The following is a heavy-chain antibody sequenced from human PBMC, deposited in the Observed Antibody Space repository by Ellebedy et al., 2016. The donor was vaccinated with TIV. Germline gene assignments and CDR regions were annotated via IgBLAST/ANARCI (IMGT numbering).Heavy chain of an antibody. CDR2: IIPISDSA. CDR3: AASSFYGTMILH. Sequence: AASVKVSCKASGCSFSKNAVTWVRQAPGQGLEWMGGIIPISDSANYAHQFQGRVTIIADRSTSTATLELSSLRSDDTAVYYCAASSFYGTMILHWGQGTLVTVSS. D-gene: IGHD3-22*01. V-gene: IGHV1-69*13. J-gene: IGHJ4*02. CDR1: GCSFSKNA.